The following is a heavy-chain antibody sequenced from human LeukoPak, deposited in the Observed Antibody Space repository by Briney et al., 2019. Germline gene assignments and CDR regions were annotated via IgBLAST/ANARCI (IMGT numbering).Heavy chain of an antibody. CDR3: ARGRFYCSGGSCYRHYYYYGMDV. Sequence: PSETLSLTCAVYGGSFSGYYWSWIRQPPGKGLEWIGEINHSGSTNYNPSLKSRVTISVDTSKNQFSLKLSSVTAADTAVYYCARGRFYCSGGSCYRHYYYYGMDVWGQGTTVTVSS. J-gene: IGHJ6*02. D-gene: IGHD2-15*01. V-gene: IGHV4-34*01. CDR1: GGSFSGYY. CDR2: INHSGST.